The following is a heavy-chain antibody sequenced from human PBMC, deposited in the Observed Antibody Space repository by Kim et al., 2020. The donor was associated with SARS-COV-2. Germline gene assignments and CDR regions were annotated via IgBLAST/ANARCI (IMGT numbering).Heavy chain of an antibody. D-gene: IGHD6-13*01. CDR3: ARVVQELVPSIYYYYGVDV. Sequence: GGSLRLSCAASGFTFSSYEMNWVRQAPGKGLEWVSYISSSGSTIYYADSVKGRFTISRDNAKNSLYLQMNSLRAEDTAVYYCARVVQELVPSIYYYYGVDVWGQGTTGTVSS. CDR2: ISSSGSTI. V-gene: IGHV3-48*03. J-gene: IGHJ6*02. CDR1: GFTFSSYE.